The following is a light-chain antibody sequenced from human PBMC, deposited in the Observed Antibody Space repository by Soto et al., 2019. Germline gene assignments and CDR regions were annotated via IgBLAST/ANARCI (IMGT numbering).Light chain of an antibody. J-gene: IGKJ4*01. CDR3: HQSSSTPLT. V-gene: IGKV1-39*01. Sequence: DVQMTQSPSSLSASVGDSVTITCRASQSVFNHLSWFQQRPGKGPKLLIYDASSLHAGVPSRFSGSGYGTDFTLTISTVQPEYSAIYYCHQSSSTPLTFGGGTRVEL. CDR2: DAS. CDR1: QSVFNH.